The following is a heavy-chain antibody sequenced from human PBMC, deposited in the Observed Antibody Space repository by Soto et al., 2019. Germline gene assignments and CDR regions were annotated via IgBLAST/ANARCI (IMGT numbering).Heavy chain of an antibody. V-gene: IGHV1-69*13. D-gene: IGHD6-13*01. CDR2: IIPIFGTA. CDR3: ARDLGVHSSSWYSEPPSAEYYYGMDV. CDR1: GGTFSSYD. Sequence: GASVKVSCRASGGTFSSYDISWVRKAPGQGLEWMRGIIPIFGTANYAQKFQGRVTITADESTSTAYMELSSLRSEDTAVYYCARDLGVHSSSWYSEPPSAEYYYGMDVWGQGTTVTVSS. J-gene: IGHJ6*02.